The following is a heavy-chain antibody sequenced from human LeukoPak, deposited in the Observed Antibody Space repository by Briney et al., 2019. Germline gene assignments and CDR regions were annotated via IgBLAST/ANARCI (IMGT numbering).Heavy chain of an antibody. V-gene: IGHV4-59*01. Sequence: PSETLSLTCTVSGASISRYFWNWIRQPPGKELEWIGYISSGGSTNYNPSLKRRVTISIDTSKNQFSLKLTSATAADTAIYYCARGDDYKSTLFDYWGQGTLVTVSS. CDR3: ARGDDYKSTLFDY. J-gene: IGHJ4*02. CDR1: GASISRYF. D-gene: IGHD5-12*01. CDR2: ISSGGST.